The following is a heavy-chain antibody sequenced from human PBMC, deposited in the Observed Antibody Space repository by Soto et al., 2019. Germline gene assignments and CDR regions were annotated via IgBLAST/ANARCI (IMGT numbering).Heavy chain of an antibody. CDR1: GGSIGSSAYY. CDR3: VASSTYVVSDEAYFDY. J-gene: IGHJ4*02. D-gene: IGHD3-16*01. Sequence: SETLSLTCGVSGGSIGSSAYYWGCVRQSPGRGLEWIGSIYYSGDTYEDPSLKSRVTMSLDKSKNQFSLKLTSMTAADTAVYYCVASSTYVVSDEAYFDYWGQGTLVTVSS. V-gene: IGHV4-39*01. CDR2: IYYSGDT.